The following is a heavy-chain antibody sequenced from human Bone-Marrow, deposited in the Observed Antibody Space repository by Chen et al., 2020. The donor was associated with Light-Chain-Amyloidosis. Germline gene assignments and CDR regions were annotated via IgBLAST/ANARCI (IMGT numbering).Heavy chain of an antibody. Sequence: QVQLVESGGGVVQPGRSRRLSCAVSGFTLSSYAIHWVRQAPGKGLEWVAFISNDGSTKYYSDSVKGRFTISRDNSKNTLSLQMNSLRAEDTAVYYSARVGIQGMTFERYNYYYYMDVWGKGTTVTVSS. V-gene: IGHV3-30-3*01. D-gene: IGHD5-18*01. J-gene: IGHJ6*03. CDR3: ARVGIQGMTFERYNYYYYMDV. CDR1: GFTLSSYA. CDR2: ISNDGSTK.